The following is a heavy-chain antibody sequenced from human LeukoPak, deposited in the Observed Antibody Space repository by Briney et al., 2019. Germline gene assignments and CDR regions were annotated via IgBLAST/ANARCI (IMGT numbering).Heavy chain of an antibody. D-gene: IGHD3-9*01. V-gene: IGHV3-53*04. CDR3: ARSPDINRFDP. J-gene: IGHJ5*02. Sequence: GGSLRLSGAASGFTVSSNYMSWVRQAPGKGLEWVSVIYSGGSTYYADSVKGRFTISRHNSKNTLYLQMNSLRAEDTAVYYCARSPDINRFDPWGQGTLVTVSS. CDR1: GFTVSSNY. CDR2: IYSGGST.